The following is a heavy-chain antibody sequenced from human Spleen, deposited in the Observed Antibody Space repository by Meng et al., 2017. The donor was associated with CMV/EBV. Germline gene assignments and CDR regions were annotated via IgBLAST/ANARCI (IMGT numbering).Heavy chain of an antibody. CDR1: GFTFSNAW. CDR2: IKRKTDGGTT. D-gene: IGHD2-2*01. Sequence: GESLKISCAASGFTFSNAWMSWVRQAPGKGLEWVGRIKRKTDGGTTDYAAPVKGRFTISRDDSKNTLYLQMNSLKTEDTAVYYCTTEVGYCSSTSCYFYDYWGQGTLVTVSS. V-gene: IGHV3-15*01. J-gene: IGHJ4*02. CDR3: TTEVGYCSSTSCYFYDY.